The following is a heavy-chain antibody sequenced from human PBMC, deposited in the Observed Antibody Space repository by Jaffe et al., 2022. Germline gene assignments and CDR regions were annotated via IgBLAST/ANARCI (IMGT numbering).Heavy chain of an antibody. Sequence: QVQLVQSGAEVKKPGASVKVSCKASGYTFTSYYMHWVRQAPGQGLEWMGIINPSGGSTSYAQKFQGRVTMTRDTSTSTVYMELSSLRSEDTAVYYCARDVLEHIVVVSGGWFDPWGQGTLVTVSS. CDR1: GYTFTSYY. V-gene: IGHV1-46*01. CDR2: INPSGGST. CDR3: ARDVLEHIVVVSGGWFDP. J-gene: IGHJ5*02. D-gene: IGHD2-21*01.